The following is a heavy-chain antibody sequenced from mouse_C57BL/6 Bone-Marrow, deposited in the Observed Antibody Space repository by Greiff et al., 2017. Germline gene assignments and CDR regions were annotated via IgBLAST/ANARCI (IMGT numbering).Heavy chain of an antibody. Sequence: VQLQQSGAELVRPGASVKLSCTASGFNFTSDCMHWVQQRPGQGLEWIGGIDPENGDTEYASKFQGKATITADTSSNTAYMQLRSLTSEDTSVDCCTSYGGVWLADWGTGTLVTVSA. V-gene: IGHV14-4*01. CDR2: IDPENGDT. D-gene: IGHD1-1*01. CDR3: TSYGGVWLAD. J-gene: IGHJ3*01. CDR1: GFNFTSDC.